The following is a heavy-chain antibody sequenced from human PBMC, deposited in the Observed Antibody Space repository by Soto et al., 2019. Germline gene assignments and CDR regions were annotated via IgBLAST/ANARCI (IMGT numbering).Heavy chain of an antibody. Sequence: SETLSLTCTVSGGSISSFHWSWIRQPPGRGLEWIGYVYYSGYTNYNPSLKGRVAMSIDTSKSRFSLRLNSVTAADTAVYYCARLTCYDSTGRFDYWGQGIQVTV. D-gene: IGHD2-8*02. V-gene: IGHV4-59*01. CDR1: GGSISSFH. J-gene: IGHJ4*02. CDR3: ARLTCYDSTGRFDY. CDR2: VYYSGYT.